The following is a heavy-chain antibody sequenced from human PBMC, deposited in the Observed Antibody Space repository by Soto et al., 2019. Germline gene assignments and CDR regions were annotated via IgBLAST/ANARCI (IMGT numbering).Heavy chain of an antibody. CDR1: GGSFSGYY. J-gene: IGHJ4*02. CDR3: ARLTRGYSYGSRPNVGNYFDY. Sequence: SETLSLTCAVYGGSFSGYYWSWIRQPPGKGLEWIGEINHSGSTNYNPSLKSRVTISVDTSKNQFSLKLSSVTAADTALYYCARLTRGYSYGSRPNVGNYFDYWGQGTLVTVSS. V-gene: IGHV4-34*01. D-gene: IGHD5-18*01. CDR2: INHSGST.